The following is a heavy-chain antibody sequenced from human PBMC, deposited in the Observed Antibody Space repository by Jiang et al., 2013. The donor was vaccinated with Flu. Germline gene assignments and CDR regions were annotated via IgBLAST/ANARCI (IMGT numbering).Heavy chain of an antibody. CDR3: AKSGSGSSGGDY. CDR2: IWYDGSNK. V-gene: IGHV3-30*18. Sequence: VVQPGRSLRLSCAASGFTFSSYGMHWVRQAPGKGLEWVAVIWYDGSNKYYADSVKGRFTISRDNSKNTLYLQMNSLRAEDTAVYYCAKSGSGSSGGDYWGQGTLVTVSS. CDR1: GFTFSSYG. D-gene: IGHD1-26*01. J-gene: IGHJ4*02.